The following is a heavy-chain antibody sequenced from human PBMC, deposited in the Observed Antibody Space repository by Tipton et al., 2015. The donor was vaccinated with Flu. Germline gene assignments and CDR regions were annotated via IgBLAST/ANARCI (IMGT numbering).Heavy chain of an antibody. CDR1: GGSISSTSYY. J-gene: IGHJ4*02. CDR2: IYYSGST. D-gene: IGHD6-13*01. Sequence: TLSLTCTVSGGSISSTSYYWSWIRQPPGKGLEWIGSIYYSGSTYYNPSLKSRVTISVDTPKNQFSLKLSSVTAADTAVHYCARARWAAAGTEYYFDYWGQGTLVTVSS. V-gene: IGHV4-39*07. CDR3: ARARWAAAGTEYYFDY.